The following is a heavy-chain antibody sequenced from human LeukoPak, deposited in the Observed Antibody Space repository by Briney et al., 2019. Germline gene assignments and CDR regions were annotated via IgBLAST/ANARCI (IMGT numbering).Heavy chain of an antibody. D-gene: IGHD3-22*01. J-gene: IGHJ4*02. CDR3: ARGSTYYESSGRVPFDY. Sequence: GGSLRLSCAASGFTFNTYTMNWVRPAPGKGLEWVSYISGSSGIIDYADSVRGRFTISRDNAKNSLYLQMNSLRAEDTAVYYCARGSTYYESSGRVPFDYWGQGTLVTVSS. CDR1: GFTFNTYT. V-gene: IGHV3-48*01. CDR2: ISGSSGII.